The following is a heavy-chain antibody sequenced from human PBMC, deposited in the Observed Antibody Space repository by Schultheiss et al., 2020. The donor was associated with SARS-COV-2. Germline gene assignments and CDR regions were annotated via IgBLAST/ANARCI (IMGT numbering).Heavy chain of an antibody. CDR1: GFSLSNARMG. Sequence: SGPTLVKPTETLTLTCTVSGFSLSNARMGVSWIRQPPGKALEWLAHIFSNDEKSYSTSLKSRLTISKDTSKSQVVLTMTNMDPVDTATYYCARTYYDFWSGYYIKDYWGQGTLVTVSS. D-gene: IGHD3-3*01. CDR3: ARTYYDFWSGYYIKDY. J-gene: IGHJ4*02. CDR2: IFSNDEK. V-gene: IGHV2-26*01.